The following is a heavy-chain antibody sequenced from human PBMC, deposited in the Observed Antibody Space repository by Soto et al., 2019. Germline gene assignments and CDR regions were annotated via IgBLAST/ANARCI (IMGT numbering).Heavy chain of an antibody. V-gene: IGHV3-23*01. D-gene: IGHD3-22*01. CDR2: ISGSGGST. CDR1: GFTLSSYA. J-gene: IGHJ4*02. CDR3: AKDEGGTYYYDSSGYYPYYFDY. Sequence: GGSLRLSCAASGFTLSSYAMSWVRQAPGKGLGWVSAISGSGGSTYYADSVKGRFTISRDNSKNTLYLQMNSLRAEDTAVYYCAKDEGGTYYYDSSGYYPYYFDYWGQGTLVTVPS.